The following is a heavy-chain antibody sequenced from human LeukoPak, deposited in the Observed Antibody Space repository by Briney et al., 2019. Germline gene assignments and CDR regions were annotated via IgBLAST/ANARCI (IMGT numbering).Heavy chain of an antibody. V-gene: IGHV1-18*01. D-gene: IGHD3-10*01. CDR2: ISAYNGNT. J-gene: IGHJ4*02. CDR3: ARDKGHPLWFGESHY. Sequence: ASVKVSCKASGYTFTSYGISWVRQAPGQGLECMGWISAYNGNTNYAQKLQGRVTMTTDTSKSTAYMELRSLRSDDTAVYYCARDKGHPLWFGESHYWGQGTLVTVSS. CDR1: GYTFTSYG.